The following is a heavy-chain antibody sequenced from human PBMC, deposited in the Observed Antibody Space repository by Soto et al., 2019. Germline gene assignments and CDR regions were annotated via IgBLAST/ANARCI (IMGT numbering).Heavy chain of an antibody. CDR2: IHYSGST. J-gene: IGHJ6*02. D-gene: IGHD3-9*01. CDR1: GGSINTGTYH. CDR3: ARVSPDLRYFYWSREEEYYYHGMDV. Sequence: SETLSLTCSVSGGSINTGTYHWSWIRQHPGKGLEWMGHIHYSGSTSYNPSLFGRVSMSLDTSNNQFSLKLSSVTAADTAVYFCARVSPDLRYFYWSREEEYYYHGMDVWGQGTTVTVS. V-gene: IGHV4-31*03.